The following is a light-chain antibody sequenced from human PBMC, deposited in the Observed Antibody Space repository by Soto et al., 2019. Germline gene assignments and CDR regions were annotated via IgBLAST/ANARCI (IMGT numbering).Light chain of an antibody. J-gene: IGLJ1*01. Sequence: QSVMTQPPSVSAAAGQKVTISCSGSSSNIGGNSVSWYQQLPGTAPKLLIYDDKKRPSGIPDRFSGSKSGTSATLGITGFQTGDEADYYCGSWDSSLSAYVFGTGTKLTVL. CDR1: SSNIGGNS. V-gene: IGLV1-51*01. CDR3: GSWDSSLSAYV. CDR2: DDK.